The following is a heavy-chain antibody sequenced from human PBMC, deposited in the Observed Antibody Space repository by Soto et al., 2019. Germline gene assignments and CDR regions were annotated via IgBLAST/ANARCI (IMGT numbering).Heavy chain of an antibody. D-gene: IGHD3-16*02. V-gene: IGHV4-4*02. CDR1: GDSITTSNG. J-gene: IGHJ3*02. CDR3: ARGGLISTAFDI. CDR2: IYHGGST. Sequence: PSGPFPRTCTISGDSITTSNGWGGVRQPPGKRLEWIGEIYHGGSTNYNPSLKYRLTLLVDKSKNHFSLNLTSVTAADTAVYYWARGGLISTAFDIWSQGTEVTVSS.